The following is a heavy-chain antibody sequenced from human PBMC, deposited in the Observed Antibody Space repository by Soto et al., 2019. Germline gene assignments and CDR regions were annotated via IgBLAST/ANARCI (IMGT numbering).Heavy chain of an antibody. CDR3: ARDSQTPYYSSSHLDV. Sequence: GGSLRLSCEASGFTVSSYWMHWVRQAPGKGLEWVSSISSSSSYIYYADSVKGRFTISRDNAKNSLYLQMNSLRAEDTAVYYCARDSQTPYYSSSHLDVWGKGTTVTVSS. V-gene: IGHV3-21*01. CDR1: GFTVSSYW. J-gene: IGHJ6*04. CDR2: ISSSSSYI. D-gene: IGHD6-13*01.